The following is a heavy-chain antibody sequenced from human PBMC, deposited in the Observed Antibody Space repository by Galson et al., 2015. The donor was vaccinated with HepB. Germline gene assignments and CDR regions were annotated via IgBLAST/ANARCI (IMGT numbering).Heavy chain of an antibody. CDR3: VRSGRHYYDSSGYYFGAFDI. CDR2: IYQSGTT. CDR1: GGSVGSGGYS. Sequence: LSLTCAVSGGSVGSGGYSWSWIRQPPGKGLEWIGYIYQSGTTYYNPSLKSRVTISVDTSKNQFSLILTSMTAADTAVYYCVRSGRHYYDSSGYYFGAFDIWGQGTMVTVSS. D-gene: IGHD3-22*01. V-gene: IGHV4-30-2*01. J-gene: IGHJ3*02.